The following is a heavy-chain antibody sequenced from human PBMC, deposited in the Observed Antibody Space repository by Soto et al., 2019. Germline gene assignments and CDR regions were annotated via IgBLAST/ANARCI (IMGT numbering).Heavy chain of an antibody. CDR3: AWVLRSPTVTMVY. V-gene: IGHV4-59*01. J-gene: IGHJ4*02. D-gene: IGHD4-17*01. Sequence: PSGTLSLTCTVSGGSISSYYWSWIRQPPGKGLEWIGYIYYSGSTNYNPSLKSRVTISVDTSKNQFSLKLSSVTAADTAVYYCAWVLRSPTVTMVYWCQTLLVSV. CDR1: GGSISSYY. CDR2: IYYSGST.